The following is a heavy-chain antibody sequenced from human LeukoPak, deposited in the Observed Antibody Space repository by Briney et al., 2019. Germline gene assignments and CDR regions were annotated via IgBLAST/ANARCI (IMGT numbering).Heavy chain of an antibody. V-gene: IGHV3-23*01. CDR2: ISGSGDNT. CDR1: GFTFNSCA. Sequence: GGSLRLSCAASGFTFNSCAMSWVRQAPGKGLEWVSSISGSGDNTFYADSVKGRFTISRDNSKSTLYLQINSLRAEDTAVYYCAKDPFHWGTIYFDYWGQGTLVTVSS. D-gene: IGHD7-27*01. CDR3: AKDPFHWGTIYFDY. J-gene: IGHJ4*02.